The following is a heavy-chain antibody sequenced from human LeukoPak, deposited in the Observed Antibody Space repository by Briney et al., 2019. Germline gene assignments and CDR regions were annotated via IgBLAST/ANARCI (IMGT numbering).Heavy chain of an antibody. CDR1: GYSISSGYY. J-gene: IGHJ4*02. Sequence: SETLSLTCTVSGYSISSGYYWGWIRQPPGKGPEWIGEINHSGSTNYNPSLKSRVTISVDTSKNQFSLKPSSVTAADTAVYYCARSGSYYYRFDYWGQGTLVTVSS. CDR2: INHSGST. V-gene: IGHV4-38-2*02. CDR3: ARSGSYYYRFDY. D-gene: IGHD1-26*01.